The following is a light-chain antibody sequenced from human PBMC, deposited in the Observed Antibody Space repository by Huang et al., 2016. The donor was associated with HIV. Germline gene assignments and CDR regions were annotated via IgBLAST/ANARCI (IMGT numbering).Light chain of an antibody. CDR3: QQYIDLKT. CDR1: QSVTNN. J-gene: IGKJ1*01. CDR2: GAS. V-gene: IGKV3-15*01. Sequence: EIVMTQTPATLSVSPGERVTLSCRASQSVTNNVAWYQQKPGQAPRLLIYGASNRATGMPARFSGSRSGTDFTLTISSLQSEDSAVYYCQQYIDLKTFGQGTKVEI.